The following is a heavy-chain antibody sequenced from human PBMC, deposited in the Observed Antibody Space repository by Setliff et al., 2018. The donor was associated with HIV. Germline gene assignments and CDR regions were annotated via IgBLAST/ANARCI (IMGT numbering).Heavy chain of an antibody. CDR2: ISVGTGDS. CDR3: ASPMFYDGTVV. CDR1: GYTFTVYY. Sequence: GASVKVSCKASGYTFTVYYIHWVRQAPGHELQLMGRISVGTGDSKHSPKSQGRVAITRDSSANTAYMELTSLRSEDTAVYYCASPMFYDGTVVWGLGTLVTV. V-gene: IGHV1-3*01. D-gene: IGHD3-22*01. J-gene: IGHJ4*02.